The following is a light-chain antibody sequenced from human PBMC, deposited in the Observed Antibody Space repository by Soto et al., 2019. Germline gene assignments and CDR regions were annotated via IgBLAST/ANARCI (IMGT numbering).Light chain of an antibody. CDR3: YSAADNRAV. CDR2: KDS. CDR1: VLAKKY. Sequence: SYELTQPSSVSVSPGQTARITCSGDVLAKKYARWFQQKPGQAPVLVIYKDSERPSGIPERFSGSSSGTTVTLTISGAQVEDEADYYCYSAADNRAVFGGGTQLTVL. J-gene: IGLJ7*01. V-gene: IGLV3-27*01.